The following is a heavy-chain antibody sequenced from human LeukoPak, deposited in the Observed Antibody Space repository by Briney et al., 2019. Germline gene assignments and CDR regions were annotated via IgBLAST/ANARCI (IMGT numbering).Heavy chain of an antibody. D-gene: IGHD2-2*02. CDR2: IYPGDSDT. V-gene: IGHV5-51*01. J-gene: IGHJ4*02. Sequence: GESLKISCKGSGYNFTSYWIGWVRQMPGKGLEWMGIIYPGDSDTRYSPSFQGQVTISADKSISTAYLQWGSLKASDTAMYYCARGGYCSSTSCYSPYWGQGTLVTVSS. CDR3: ARGGYCSSTSCYSPY. CDR1: GYNFTSYW.